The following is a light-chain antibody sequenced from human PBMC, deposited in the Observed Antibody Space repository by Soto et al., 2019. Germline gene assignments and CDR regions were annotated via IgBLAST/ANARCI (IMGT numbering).Light chain of an antibody. CDR1: QSVSSN. CDR3: QQYNNWPPYT. Sequence: EIVMTQSPATLSVSPGERATLSCRASQSVSSNLAWYQQKPGQAPRLLIYGVSTRATGIPDRFSGSGSGTEFTLTIRSLQSEDFAVYYCQQYNNWPPYTFGQGTKLEIK. J-gene: IGKJ2*01. CDR2: GVS. V-gene: IGKV3-15*01.